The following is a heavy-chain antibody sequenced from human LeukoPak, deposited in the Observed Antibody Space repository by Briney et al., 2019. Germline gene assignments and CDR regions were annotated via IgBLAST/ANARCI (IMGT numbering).Heavy chain of an antibody. D-gene: IGHD2-2*01. Sequence: PGGSLRLSCAASGFTFRSYAMSWVRQAPGKGLEWVAAISYDGSNKYYADSVKGRFTISRDTSKNTLYLQMNSLRAEDTAVYYCAKDGSSEPLDYWGQGTLVTVSS. CDR3: AKDGSSEPLDY. CDR2: ISYDGSNK. J-gene: IGHJ4*02. CDR1: GFTFRSYA. V-gene: IGHV3-30*04.